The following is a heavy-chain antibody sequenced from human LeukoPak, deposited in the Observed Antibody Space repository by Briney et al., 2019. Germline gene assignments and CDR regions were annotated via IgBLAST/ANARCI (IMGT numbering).Heavy chain of an antibody. V-gene: IGHV3-21*01. CDR2: ISSGSTII. D-gene: IGHD3-10*01. Sequence: KPGGSLRLSCAASGFAFSSHTINWVRQAPGKGLEWVSSISSGSTIIYYADSVKGRFTISRDNAKNSLYLQMNSLRAEDTAVYYCARDVSAVSMVRSWDYYYMDVWGKGTTVTISS. CDR1: GFAFSSHT. J-gene: IGHJ6*03. CDR3: ARDVSAVSMVRSWDYYYMDV.